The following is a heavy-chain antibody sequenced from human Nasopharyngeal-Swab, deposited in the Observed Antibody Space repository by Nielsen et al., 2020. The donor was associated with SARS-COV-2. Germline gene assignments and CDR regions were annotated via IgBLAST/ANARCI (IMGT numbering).Heavy chain of an antibody. V-gene: IGHV3-21*01. CDR2: ISSSSSYI. Sequence: GESLKISCAASGFTFSSYAMSWVRQAPGKGLEWVSSISSSSSYIYYADSVKGRFTISRDNAKNSLYLQMNSLRAEDTAVYYCARASGYGEGAFDIWGQGTMVTVSS. CDR3: ARASGYGEGAFDI. J-gene: IGHJ3*02. CDR1: GFTFSSYA. D-gene: IGHD4-17*01.